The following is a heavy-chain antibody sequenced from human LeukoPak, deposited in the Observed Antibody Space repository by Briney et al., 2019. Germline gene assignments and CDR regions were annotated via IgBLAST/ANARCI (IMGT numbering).Heavy chain of an antibody. CDR2: IKQDGSET. CDR1: GFTFSSYW. D-gene: IGHD4-17*01. CDR3: ARELIMTTVTINYDYYMDV. V-gene: IGHV3-7*01. J-gene: IGHJ6*03. Sequence: GGSLRLSCAASGFTFSSYWMSWVRQAPGKGLEWVANIKQDGSETYYVDSVKGRFTISRDNAKNSLYLQMNSLRAEDTAVYYCARELIMTTVTINYDYYMDVWGKGTTVTVSS.